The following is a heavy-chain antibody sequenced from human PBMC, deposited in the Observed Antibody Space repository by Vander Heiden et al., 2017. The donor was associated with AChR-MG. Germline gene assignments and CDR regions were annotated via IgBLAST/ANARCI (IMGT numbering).Heavy chain of an antibody. V-gene: IGHV3-33*01. J-gene: IGHJ5*02. CDR2: IWYDGSNK. D-gene: IGHD3-3*01. Sequence: QVQLVESGGGVVQPGRSLRLSCAASGFTFSSYGMHWVRQAPGKGLEWVVVIWYDGSNKYYADSVKGRFTISRDNSKNTLYLQMNSLRAEDTAVYYCARESTYYDFWSGYSPNWFDPWGQGTLVTVSS. CDR3: ARESTYYDFWSGYSPNWFDP. CDR1: GFTFSSYG.